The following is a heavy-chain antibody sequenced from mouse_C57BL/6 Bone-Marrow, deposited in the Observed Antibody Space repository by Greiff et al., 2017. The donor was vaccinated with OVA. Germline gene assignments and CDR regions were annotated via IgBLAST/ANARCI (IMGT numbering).Heavy chain of an antibody. D-gene: IGHD1-1*01. V-gene: IGHV1-55*01. J-gene: IGHJ3*01. CDR2: IYPGSGST. CDR3: ARAYYYRSPPWFAY. CDR1: GYTFTSYW. Sequence: QVQLQQPGAELVKPGASVKMSCKASGYTFTSYWITWVKQRHGQGLEWIGDIYPGSGSTNYNEKFKSKATLTVDTSTSTAYMQLSSLTSEDSAVSFCARAYYYRSPPWFAYWGQGTLVTVST.